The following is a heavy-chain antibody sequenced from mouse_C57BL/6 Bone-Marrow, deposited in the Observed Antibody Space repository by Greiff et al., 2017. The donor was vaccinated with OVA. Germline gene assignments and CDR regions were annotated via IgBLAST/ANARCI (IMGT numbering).Heavy chain of an antibody. D-gene: IGHD1-1*01. J-gene: IGHJ2*01. V-gene: IGHV1-15*01. CDR3: TGHRITTVGYYFDY. CDR1: GYTFTDYE. CDR2: IDPETGGT. Sequence: VQLQQSGAELVRPGASVTLSCKASGYTFTDYEMHWVKQTPVHGLEWIGAIDPETGGTAYNQKFKGKAILTADKSSSTAYMALRSLTSEDSAVYYCTGHRITTVGYYFDYWGQGTTLTVSS.